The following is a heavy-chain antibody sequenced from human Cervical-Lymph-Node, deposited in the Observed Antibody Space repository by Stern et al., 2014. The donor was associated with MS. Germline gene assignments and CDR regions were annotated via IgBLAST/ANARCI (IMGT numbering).Heavy chain of an antibody. CDR3: ARVSGGAVTYYYYGLDV. J-gene: IGHJ6*02. V-gene: IGHV4-59*01. D-gene: IGHD2-15*01. CDR1: GGSISSYY. CDR2: ISNSGNI. Sequence: QLQLQESGPGLVKPSETLSLTCTVSGGSISSYYWSWIRQPPGKGLDWIGYISNSGNINYNPSLKNRVTISVNRSKNQFSLKLSSVTAADTAVYYCARVSGGAVTYYYYGLDVWGPGTTVTVSS.